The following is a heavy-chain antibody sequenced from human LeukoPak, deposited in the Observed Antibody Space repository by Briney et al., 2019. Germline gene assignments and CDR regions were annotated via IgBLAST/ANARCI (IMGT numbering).Heavy chain of an antibody. Sequence: SETLSLTCTVSGGSISSGGYYWSWIRQHPGKGLEWIGYIYYSGSTYYNRSLKSRVTISVDTSKNQFSLKLTSVTAADTAVYYCARGELWFGELSWGQGTLVTVSS. D-gene: IGHD3-10*01. CDR2: IYYSGST. CDR1: GGSISSGGYY. CDR3: ARGELWFGELS. J-gene: IGHJ4*02. V-gene: IGHV4-31*03.